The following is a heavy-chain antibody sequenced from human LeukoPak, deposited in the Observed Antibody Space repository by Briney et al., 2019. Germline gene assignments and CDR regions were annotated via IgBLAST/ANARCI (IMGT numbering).Heavy chain of an antibody. CDR3: GRGGAYYYDTSGYYFIED. V-gene: IGHV3-33*05. D-gene: IGHD3-22*01. J-gene: IGHJ1*01. CDR2: ISYDGNNK. Sequence: GGSLRLSCAASGFTFNIYAMHWVRQAPGKGLEWVALISYDGNNKYYADSVKGRFTISRDNSNNTVYLQMDSLRVEDTAVYYCGRGGAYYYDTSGYYFIEDWGQGTLVTVSS. CDR1: GFTFNIYA.